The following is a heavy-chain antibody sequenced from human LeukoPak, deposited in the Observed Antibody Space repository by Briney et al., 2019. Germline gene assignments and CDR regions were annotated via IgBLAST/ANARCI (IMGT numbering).Heavy chain of an antibody. D-gene: IGHD2-2*01. CDR2: ISYDGSNK. CDR1: GFTFSSYA. V-gene: IGHV3-30*15. J-gene: IGHJ4*02. Sequence: GGSLRLSCAASGFTFSSYAMHWVRQAPGKGLEWVAVISYDGSNKYYADSVKGRFTISRDNSKNTLYLQMSSLRAEDTAVYYCARNPLKYCSSTSCYLFDYWGQGTLVTVSS. CDR3: ARNPLKYCSSTSCYLFDY.